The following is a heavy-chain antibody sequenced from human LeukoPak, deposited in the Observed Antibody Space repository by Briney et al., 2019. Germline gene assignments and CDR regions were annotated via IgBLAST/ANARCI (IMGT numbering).Heavy chain of an antibody. CDR3: ATDRFDDFWSGPTY. CDR2: MNPNSGNT. D-gene: IGHD3-3*01. J-gene: IGHJ4*02. CDR1: GYTFTSYD. Sequence: ASVKVSCKASGYTFTSYDINWVRQATGQGLEWMGWMNPNSGNTGYAQKFQGRVTITRNTSISTAYMELSSLRSEDTAVYYCATDRFDDFWSGPTYWGQGTLVTVSS. V-gene: IGHV1-8*03.